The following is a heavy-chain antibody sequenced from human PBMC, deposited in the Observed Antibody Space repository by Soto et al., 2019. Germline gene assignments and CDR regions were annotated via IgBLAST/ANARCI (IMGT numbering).Heavy chain of an antibody. J-gene: IGHJ1*01. V-gene: IGHV1-18*01. CDR2: ISAYNGNT. Sequence: ASVKVSCKASGYTFTSYGISLVRQAPGQGLEWMGWISAYNGNTNYAQKLQGRVTMTTDTSTSTAYMELRSLRSDDTAVYYCAREGSSWYSTEYFQHWGQGTLVTVSS. D-gene: IGHD6-13*01. CDR3: AREGSSWYSTEYFQH. CDR1: GYTFTSYG.